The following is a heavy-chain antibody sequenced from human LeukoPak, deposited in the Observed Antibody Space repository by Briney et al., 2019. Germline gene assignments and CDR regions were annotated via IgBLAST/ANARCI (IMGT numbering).Heavy chain of an antibody. J-gene: IGHJ6*03. V-gene: IGHV3-11*04. CDR1: GFTFSDYY. D-gene: IGHD4-17*01. CDR2: ISSSSSTI. CDR3: ARTGGDTEYYYYYYYMDV. Sequence: GGSLRLSCAASGFTFSDYYMSWIRQAPGKGLEWVSYISSSSSTIYYADSVKGRFTISRDNAKNSLYLQMNSLRAEDTAVYYCARTGGDTEYYYYYYYMDVWGKGTTVTVSS.